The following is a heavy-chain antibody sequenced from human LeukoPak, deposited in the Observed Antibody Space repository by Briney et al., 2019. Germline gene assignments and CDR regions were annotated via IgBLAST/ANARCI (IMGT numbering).Heavy chain of an antibody. CDR3: ARLDSRARWLQLELYFDY. Sequence: GESLKISCQDSGHSFTSYWIGWVRQMPGKGLEWMGIIYPGDSDTRYSPSFQGQVTISADKSISTAYLQWSSLKASDTAMYYCARLDSRARWLQLELYFDYWGQGTLVTVSS. J-gene: IGHJ4*02. CDR2: IYPGDSDT. D-gene: IGHD5-24*01. V-gene: IGHV5-51*01. CDR1: GHSFTSYW.